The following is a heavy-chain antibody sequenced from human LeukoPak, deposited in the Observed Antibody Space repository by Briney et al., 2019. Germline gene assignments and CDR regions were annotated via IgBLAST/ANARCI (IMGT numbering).Heavy chain of an antibody. CDR1: GFTFSKYA. CDR2: VNDRGTGT. J-gene: IGHJ4*02. Sequence: GGSLRLSCAASGFTFSKYAMSWVRQAPGKGLEWVSTVNDRGTGTYYADSVKGRFTISRDNSKNALYLQMGSLRAEDMAVYYCARGVGGWYDYWGQGTLVTVSS. V-gene: IGHV3-23*01. CDR3: ARGVGGWYDY. D-gene: IGHD6-19*01.